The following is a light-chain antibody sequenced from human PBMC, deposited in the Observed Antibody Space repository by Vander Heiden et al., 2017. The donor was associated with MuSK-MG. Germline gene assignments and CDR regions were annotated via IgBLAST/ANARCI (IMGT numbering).Light chain of an antibody. CDR3: KQSDSTLPLT. Sequence: DIQMTQSPSSLSASVGDRVTITCRASQSISSYLNWYQQKPGKAPKLLIYAASSLQSGVPSRFSGSGYGTEFTRTISSLQPEDFATYYGKQSDSTLPLTCGGGTKVEIK. CDR1: QSISSY. J-gene: IGKJ4*01. V-gene: IGKV1-39*01. CDR2: AAS.